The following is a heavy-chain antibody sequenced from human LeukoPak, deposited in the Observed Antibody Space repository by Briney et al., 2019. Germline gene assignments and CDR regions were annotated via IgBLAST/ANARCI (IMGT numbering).Heavy chain of an antibody. D-gene: IGHD7-27*01. CDR2: IIPILGIA. J-gene: IGHJ4*02. V-gene: IGHV1-69*04. CDR3: ARAASEGALTGGHFDY. CDR1: GGTFSSYA. Sequence: GSSVTVSYTASGGTFSSYAISWVRQAPGQGLEWMGRIIPILGIANYAQKFQGRVTITAEKSTSTAYMELSSLRSEDTAVYYCARAASEGALTGGHFDYWGQGTLVTVSS.